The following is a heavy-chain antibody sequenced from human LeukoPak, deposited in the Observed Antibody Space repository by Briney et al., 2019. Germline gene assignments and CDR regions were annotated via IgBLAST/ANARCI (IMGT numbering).Heavy chain of an antibody. Sequence: ASVKVSCKASGGTFSSYAISWVRQAPGQGLEWMGGIIPIFGTANYAQKFQGGVTITADESTSTAYMELSSLRSEDTAVYYCASSGYSSGWYHYYYMDVWGKGTTVTISS. CDR1: GGTFSSYA. J-gene: IGHJ6*03. V-gene: IGHV1-69*13. CDR3: ASSGYSSGWYHYYYMDV. CDR2: IIPIFGTA. D-gene: IGHD6-19*01.